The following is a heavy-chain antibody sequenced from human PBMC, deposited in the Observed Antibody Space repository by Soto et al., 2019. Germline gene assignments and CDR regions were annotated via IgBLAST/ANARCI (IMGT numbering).Heavy chain of an antibody. CDR3: ARAYGSGSVLLYYYGMDV. CDR1: GYTFTSYG. V-gene: IGHV1-18*01. J-gene: IGHJ6*02. Sequence: ASVKVSCKASGYTFTSYGISWVRQAPGQGLEWMGWISAYNGNTNYAQKLQGRVTMTTDTSTSTAYMELRSLRSDDTAVYYCARAYGSGSVLLYYYGMDVWGQGTTVTVSS. D-gene: IGHD3-10*01. CDR2: ISAYNGNT.